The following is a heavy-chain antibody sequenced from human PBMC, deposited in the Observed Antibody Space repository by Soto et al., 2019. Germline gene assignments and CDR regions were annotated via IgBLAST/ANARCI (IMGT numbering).Heavy chain of an antibody. CDR2: ISGSGGST. D-gene: IGHD2-15*01. J-gene: IGHJ4*02. Sequence: GGSLRLSCAASGFTFSSYAMSWVRQAPGKGLEWVSAISGSGGSTYYADSVKGRFTISRDNSKNTLSLQMNSLRAEDTDLYFCAKDISCSGGSCYSALDNWGQGTLVTVSS. CDR1: GFTFSSYA. V-gene: IGHV3-23*01. CDR3: AKDISCSGGSCYSALDN.